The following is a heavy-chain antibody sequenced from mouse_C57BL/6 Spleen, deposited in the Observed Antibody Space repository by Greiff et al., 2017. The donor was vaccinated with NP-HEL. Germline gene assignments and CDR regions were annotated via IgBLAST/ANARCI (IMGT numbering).Heavy chain of an antibody. CDR1: GYSITSGYY. CDR3: ARYVIFGDYYGYFAY. J-gene: IGHJ3*01. V-gene: IGHV3-6*01. CDR2: ISYDGSH. D-gene: IGHD1-2*01. Sequence: DVQLQESGPGLVKPSQSLSLTCSVTGYSITSGYYWNWIRQFPGNKLEWMGYISYDGSHNYNPSLKNRISITRDSSKNQFFLKLNSVTTEDTSTYYCARYVIFGDYYGYFAYWGQGTLVTVSA.